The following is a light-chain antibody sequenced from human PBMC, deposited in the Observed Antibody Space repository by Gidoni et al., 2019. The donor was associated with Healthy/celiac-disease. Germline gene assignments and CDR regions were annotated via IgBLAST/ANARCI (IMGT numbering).Light chain of an antibody. CDR1: QSISSW. CDR3: QQYNSPWT. Sequence: DIQITQSPSILSAFVGNRVTITCRASQSISSWFAWYQKKPGKAPKLLNYKSSSLESGVPSRFSSSGSGKEFTLTISSLQPDDFANYYCQQYNSPWTFGQGTKVEIK. J-gene: IGKJ1*01. V-gene: IGKV1-5*03. CDR2: KSS.